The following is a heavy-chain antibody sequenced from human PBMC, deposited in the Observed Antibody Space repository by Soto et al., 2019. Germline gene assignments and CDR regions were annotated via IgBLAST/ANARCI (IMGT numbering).Heavy chain of an antibody. D-gene: IGHD5-12*01. CDR1: GGSISSYY. V-gene: IGHV4-4*07. CDR3: ARESGYDEIPYYYYDMDV. CDR2: IYTSGST. J-gene: IGHJ6*02. Sequence: SETLSLTCTVSGGSISSYYWSWIRQPAGKGLEWIGRIYTSGSTNYNPSLKSRVTMSVDTSKNQFSLKLSSVTAADTAVYYCARESGYDEIPYYYYDMDVWGQGTTVTVSS.